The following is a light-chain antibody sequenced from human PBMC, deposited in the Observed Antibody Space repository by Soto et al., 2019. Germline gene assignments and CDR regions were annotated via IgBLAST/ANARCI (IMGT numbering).Light chain of an antibody. Sequence: QAVVTQEPSLTVSPGGTVTLTCASCTGAVTSGYYPNWFQQKAGQAPRVLIYSTSNKHSWTPARFSGSLLGGKAALTLSGVQPEDEAEYYCLLFYGDAWVFGGGTKLTVL. CDR3: LLFYGDAWV. V-gene: IGLV7-43*01. CDR1: TGAVTSGYY. CDR2: STS. J-gene: IGLJ3*02.